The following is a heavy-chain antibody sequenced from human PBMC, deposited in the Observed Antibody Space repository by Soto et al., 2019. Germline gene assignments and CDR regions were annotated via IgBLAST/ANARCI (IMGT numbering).Heavy chain of an antibody. CDR3: AKGGDYGLWSWFDP. J-gene: IGHJ5*02. V-gene: IGHV3-23*01. CDR1: GYNFNKYA. D-gene: IGHD4-17*01. Sequence: GGSLRLSCVGSGYNFNKYAVSWVRQAPGKGLEWVSAINIGGDNTFYTDSVKGRFTISRDNSKNMLYLEMNSLRAEDTAVYYCAKGGDYGLWSWFDPWGQGTLVTVSS. CDR2: INIGGDNT.